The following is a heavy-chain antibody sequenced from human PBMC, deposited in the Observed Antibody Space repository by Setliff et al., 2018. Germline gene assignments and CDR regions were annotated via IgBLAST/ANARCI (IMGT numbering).Heavy chain of an antibody. CDR2: ISPHNGIT. V-gene: IGHV1-18*01. CDR3: AKEPALSLTESIRRSYYDYALDV. CDR1: GYTFTTFG. D-gene: IGHD3-10*01. Sequence: ASVKVSCKASGYTFTTFGVSWVRQVPGQGLEWLGWISPHNGITRYGQKFQGRVTLTSETTTGTVYMELRSLNSDDTALYFCAKEPALSLTESIRRSYYDYALDVWGQGTTVTVSS. J-gene: IGHJ6*02.